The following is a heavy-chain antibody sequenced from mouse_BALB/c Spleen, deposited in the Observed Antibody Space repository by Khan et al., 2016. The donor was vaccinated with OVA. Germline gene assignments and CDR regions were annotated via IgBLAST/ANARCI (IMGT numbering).Heavy chain of an antibody. J-gene: IGHJ3*01. V-gene: IGHV5-6*01. CDR3: ASHLSGSFAY. CDR1: GFTFSSYS. CDR2: ISSGGDYT. Sequence: EVELVESGGDLVKPGGSLKLSCAASGFTFSSYSMSWVRQTPDKRLEWVATISSGGDYTYYPDSVTGRFTISRDTAKNTLYLQMSSLESEDTAMYYCASHLSGSFAYWGQRTLVTGSA. D-gene: IGHD3-2*02.